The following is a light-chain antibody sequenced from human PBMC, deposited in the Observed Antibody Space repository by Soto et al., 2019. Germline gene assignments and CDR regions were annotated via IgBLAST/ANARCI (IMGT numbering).Light chain of an antibody. J-gene: IGLJ2*01. CDR1: SSDVGGYNY. V-gene: IGLV2-14*01. Sequence: QSALTQPASVPGSPVQSITISCTGTSSDVGGYNYVSWYQQHPVKAPKLMIYDVSNRPSGVSNRFSGSKSGNTASLTISGLQAEDEADYYCSSYTSSLVVFGGGTKVTVL. CDR3: SSYTSSLVV. CDR2: DVS.